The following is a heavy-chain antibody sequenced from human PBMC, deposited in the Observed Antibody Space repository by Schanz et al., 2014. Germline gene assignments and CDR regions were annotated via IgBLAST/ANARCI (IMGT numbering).Heavy chain of an antibody. J-gene: IGHJ4*02. CDR1: GITFSDYA. V-gene: IGHV3-23*01. Sequence: EVQLLESGGALEQPGGSLRLSCAASGITFSDYAMSWVRQAPGKGLEWVSTIASGGSHTFYADSVTGRFTISRDNSKNTLYLQMNSLRAEDTAVYYCAKGQLLSYYFDYWGQGTLVTVSS. CDR3: AKGQLLSYYFDY. CDR2: IASGGSHT. D-gene: IGHD2-21*01.